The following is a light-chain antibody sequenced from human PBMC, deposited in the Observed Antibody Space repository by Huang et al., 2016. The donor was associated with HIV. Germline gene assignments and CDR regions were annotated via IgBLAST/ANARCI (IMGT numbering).Light chain of an antibody. CDR3: QQSDRFPLT. J-gene: IGKJ4*01. Sequence: DIQMTQFPSSVSASVGDKVTITCRASQVISTWLAWYQQKTGKTPKILIFAASRLHDAVPPRFSGTGSGTSFTLTITNLQPDDFATYYCQQSDRFPLTFGGGTRVDIK. CDR2: AAS. CDR1: QVISTW. V-gene: IGKV1-12*01.